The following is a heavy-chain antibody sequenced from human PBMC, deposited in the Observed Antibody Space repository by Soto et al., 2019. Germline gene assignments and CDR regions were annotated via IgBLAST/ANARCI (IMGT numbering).Heavy chain of an antibody. D-gene: IGHD5-12*01. J-gene: IGHJ4*02. V-gene: IGHV1-18*01. CDR2: ISAYNGNT. CDR3: ARELLRGYSGYDALGY. Sequence: ASVKVSCKASGYTFTSYGISWVRQAPGQGLEWMGWISAYNGNTNYAQKLQGRVTMTTDTSTSTAYMELRSLRSDDTAVYYCARELLRGYSGYDALGYWGQGTLVTVSS. CDR1: GYTFTSYG.